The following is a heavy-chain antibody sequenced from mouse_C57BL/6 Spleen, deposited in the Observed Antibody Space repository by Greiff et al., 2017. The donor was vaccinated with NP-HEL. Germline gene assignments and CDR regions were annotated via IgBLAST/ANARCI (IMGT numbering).Heavy chain of an antibody. Sequence: QVQLQRPGAELVKPGASVKLSCKASGYTFTSYWMHWVKQRPGQGLEWIGMIHPNSGSTNYNEKFKSKATLTVDKSSSTAYMQLSSLTSEDSAVYYCAREGGGPWFAYWGQGTLVTVSA. V-gene: IGHV1-64*01. CDR3: AREGGGPWFAY. CDR2: IHPNSGST. CDR1: GYTFTSYW. J-gene: IGHJ3*01. D-gene: IGHD1-1*02.